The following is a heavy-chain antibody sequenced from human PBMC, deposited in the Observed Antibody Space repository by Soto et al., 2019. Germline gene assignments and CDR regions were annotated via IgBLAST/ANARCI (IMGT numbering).Heavy chain of an antibody. CDR2: IYYSGST. D-gene: IGHD3-22*01. V-gene: IGHV4-59*08. Sequence: SETLSLTCTVSGGSISSYYWSWIRQPPGKGLEWIGYIYYSGSTNYNPSLKSRVTISVDTSKNQFSLKLSSVTAADTAVYYCARGLPNYYDSSGYYPIWFDPWGQGTLVTVS. J-gene: IGHJ5*02. CDR1: GGSISSYY. CDR3: ARGLPNYYDSSGYYPIWFDP.